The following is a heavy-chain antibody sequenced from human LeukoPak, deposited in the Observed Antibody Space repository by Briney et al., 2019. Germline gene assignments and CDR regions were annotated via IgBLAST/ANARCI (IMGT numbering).Heavy chain of an antibody. CDR1: GFTFRSFW. J-gene: IGHJ4*02. D-gene: IGHD1-26*01. Sequence: GGSLRLSCAASGFTFRSFWLSLVREAPGKGLVWVASIKHYWSERHYVDSVKCRFTISRDSAKPSVHLPVHSLRAEDTAVYYCESQQWELWGQGTLVTVSS. CDR2: IKHYWSER. CDR3: ESQQWEL. V-gene: IGHV3-7*01.